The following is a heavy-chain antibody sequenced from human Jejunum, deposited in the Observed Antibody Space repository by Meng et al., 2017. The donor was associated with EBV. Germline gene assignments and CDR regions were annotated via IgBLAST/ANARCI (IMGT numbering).Heavy chain of an antibody. Sequence: GQRAQAGPGLVHPSQTHSLTCAISGDSVFSNSAAWSWIRHSPSRGLEWLGRTFYRFMWYNHYASSVESRITINVDTYKNQFSLQLNSVTPEDTDVYYCTRESNTGCVDYWGQGTLVTVSS. J-gene: IGHJ4*02. D-gene: IGHD6-19*01. V-gene: IGHV6-1*01. CDR2: TFYRFMWYN. CDR3: TRESNTGCVDY. CDR1: GDSVFSNSAA.